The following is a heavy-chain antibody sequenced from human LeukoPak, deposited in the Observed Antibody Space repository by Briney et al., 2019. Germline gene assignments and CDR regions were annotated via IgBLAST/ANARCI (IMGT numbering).Heavy chain of an antibody. CDR2: IYPGDSDT. D-gene: IGHD2-15*01. V-gene: IGHV5-51*01. CDR3: ARPYCSGGSCYFGYAFDI. CDR1: GYSFTSYW. J-gene: IGHJ3*02. Sequence: GESLKISCKGSGYSFTSYWIGWVRQMPGKGLEWMGIIYPGDSDTRYSPSFQGQVTISADKSISTAYLQWSSLKASDTAMYYCARPYCSGGSCYFGYAFDIWGQGTMVTVSS.